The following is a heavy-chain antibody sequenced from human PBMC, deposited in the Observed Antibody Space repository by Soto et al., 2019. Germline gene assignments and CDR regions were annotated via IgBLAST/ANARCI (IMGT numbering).Heavy chain of an antibody. CDR2: IYYSGST. D-gene: IGHD3-22*01. V-gene: IGHV4-59*05. CDR3: AXAYYYDSSGYYKYRFDY. CDR1: GGSISSYY. Sequence: PSETLSLTCTVSGGSISSYYWSWIRQPPGKGLEWIGSIYYSGSTYYNPSLKSRVTISVDTSKNQFSLKLSSVTAADTAVYYCAXAYYYDSSGYYKYRFDYWGLGTLVTVSS. J-gene: IGHJ4*02.